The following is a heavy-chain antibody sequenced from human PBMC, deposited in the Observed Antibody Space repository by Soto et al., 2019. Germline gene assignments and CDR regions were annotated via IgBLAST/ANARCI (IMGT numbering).Heavy chain of an antibody. D-gene: IGHD2-2*01. CDR3: ARDVYDIVVVPAAISDYYYMDV. V-gene: IGHV1-18*01. CDR2: ISAYNGNT. Sequence: ASVKVSCKASGYTFTSYGISWVRQAPGQGLEWMGWISAYNGNTNYAQKLQSRVTMTTDTSTGTAYMELRSLRSDDTAVYYCARDVYDIVVVPAAISDYYYMDVWGKGPRSPSP. J-gene: IGHJ6*03. CDR1: GYTFTSYG.